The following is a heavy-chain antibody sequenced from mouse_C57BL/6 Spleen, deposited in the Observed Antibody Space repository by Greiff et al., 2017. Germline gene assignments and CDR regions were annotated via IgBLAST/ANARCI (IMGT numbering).Heavy chain of an antibody. J-gene: IGHJ2*01. D-gene: IGHD1-1*01. CDR1: GYTFTSYW. CDR2: IDPSDSYT. V-gene: IGHV1-69*01. CDR3: ARGITTFDY. Sequence: QVQLQQPGAELVMPGASVKLSCKASGYTFTSYWMHWVKQRPGQGLEWIGEIDPSDSYTNYNQKFKGKSTLTVDKSSSTAYMQLSSLTSEDSAVYCCARGITTFDYWGQGTTLTVSS.